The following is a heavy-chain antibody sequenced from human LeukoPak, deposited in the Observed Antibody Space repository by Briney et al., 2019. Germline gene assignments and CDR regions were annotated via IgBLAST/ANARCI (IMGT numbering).Heavy chain of an antibody. J-gene: IGHJ6*03. D-gene: IGHD6-6*01. CDR1: GFTFSDYY. V-gene: IGHV3-11*04. CDR3: AILAARPAYYYYMDV. CDR2: ISSSGSTI. Sequence: GGSLRLSCAASGFTFSDYYMSWIRQAPGKGLEWVSYISSSGSTIYYADSVKGRFTISRDNSKNTLYLQMNSLRAEDTAVYYCAILAARPAYYYYMDVWGKGTTVTVSS.